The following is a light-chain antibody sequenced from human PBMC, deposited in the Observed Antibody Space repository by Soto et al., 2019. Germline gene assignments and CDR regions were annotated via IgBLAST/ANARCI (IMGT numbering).Light chain of an antibody. CDR3: SSYTSSSTPVV. CDR2: DVS. V-gene: IGLV2-14*01. J-gene: IGLJ2*01. CDR1: SSDVGGYNF. Sequence: QSALTQPASVSGSPGQSITMSCTGTSSDVGGYNFVSWYQQHPGKAPKLMIYDVSNRPSGVSSRFSGSKSGNTASLTISGLQAEDEADYYCSSYTSSSTPVVFGGGTKLTVL.